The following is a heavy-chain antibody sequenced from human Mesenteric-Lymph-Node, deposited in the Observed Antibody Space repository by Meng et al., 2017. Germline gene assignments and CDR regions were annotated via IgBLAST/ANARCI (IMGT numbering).Heavy chain of an antibody. D-gene: IGHD2-15*01. CDR2: ISGSGGST. V-gene: IGHV3-23*01. J-gene: IGHJ4*01. CDR1: GFTFSSYS. CDR3: AKGLVPPCRGANCYHFDS. Sequence: GESLKISCAASGFTFSSYSMNWVRQAPGKGLEWVSGISGSGGSTYYADSVTGRFTISRDNSKNTLYLEMNSLRVEDTATYFCAKGLVPPCRGANCYHFDSWGRGTLVTVSS.